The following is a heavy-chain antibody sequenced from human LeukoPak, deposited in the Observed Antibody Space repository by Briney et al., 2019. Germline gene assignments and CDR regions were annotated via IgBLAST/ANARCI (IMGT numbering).Heavy chain of an antibody. CDR2: ISWNSGSI. D-gene: IGHD3-22*01. J-gene: IGHJ4*02. CDR1: GFTFDDYA. Sequence: PGGSLRLSCAASGFTFDDYAMHWVRQAPGKGLEWVSGISWNSGSIGYADSVKGRFTISRDNAKNSLYLQMNSLRAEDMALYYCAKDNYYDSSGYIDHWGQGTLVTVSS. CDR3: AKDNYYDSSGYIDH. V-gene: IGHV3-9*03.